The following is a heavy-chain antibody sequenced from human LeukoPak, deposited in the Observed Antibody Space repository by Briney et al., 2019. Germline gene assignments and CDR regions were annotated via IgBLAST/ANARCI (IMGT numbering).Heavy chain of an antibody. J-gene: IGHJ6*03. CDR2: IYYSGST. V-gene: IGHV4-39*02. Sequence: PETLSLTCPVSGGSISSSSYYWGWIRQPPGRGREWFGSIYYSGSTYYNPSLKSRVTISVDTYKNKFSLKLSSVTAADTAVYYCARDQYQLLYGHDSNYYYYMDVWGKGTTVTVSS. CDR1: GGSISSSSYY. D-gene: IGHD2-2*02. CDR3: ARDQYQLLYGHDSNYYYYMDV.